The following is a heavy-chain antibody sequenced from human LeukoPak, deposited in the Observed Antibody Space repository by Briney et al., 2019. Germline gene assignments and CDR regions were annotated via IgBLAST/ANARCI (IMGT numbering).Heavy chain of an antibody. V-gene: IGHV3-23*01. J-gene: IGHJ3*02. D-gene: IGHD3-3*01. Sequence: PGGSLRLSCAASGFTFSSYAMSWVRQAPGKGREWVSAISGSGGSTYYADSVKGRFTISRDNSKNTLYLQMNSLRAEDTAVYYCAKDGRDGITIFGVVVDAFDIWGQGTMVTVSS. CDR1: GFTFSSYA. CDR2: ISGSGGST. CDR3: AKDGRDGITIFGVVVDAFDI.